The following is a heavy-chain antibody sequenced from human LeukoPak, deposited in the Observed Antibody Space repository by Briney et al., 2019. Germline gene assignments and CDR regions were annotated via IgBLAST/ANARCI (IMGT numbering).Heavy chain of an antibody. D-gene: IGHD3-22*01. V-gene: IGHV1-18*01. CDR1: GYTFTSYG. CDR2: ISAYNGNT. J-gene: IGHJ4*02. CDR3: ARDLGRGLYYDSSGYYLD. Sequence: ASVTVSCTASGYTFTSYGISWVRQAPGQGLEWMGWISAYNGNTNYAQKLQGRVTMTTDTSTSTAYMELRSLRSDDTAVYYCARDLGRGLYYDSSGYYLDWGQGTLVTVSS.